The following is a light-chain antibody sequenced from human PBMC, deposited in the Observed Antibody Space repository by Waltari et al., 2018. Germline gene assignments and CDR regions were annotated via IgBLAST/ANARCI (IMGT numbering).Light chain of an antibody. V-gene: IGLV1-51*01. CDR3: GTWDNSLSAVWV. CDR1: SPNIDTHY. J-gene: IGLJ3*02. Sequence: QSVLPQPPSVSAAPGPKVTISSSGSSPNIDTHYLSWYQHLPGTAPKLLIYDNNKRPSGIPDRFSASKSGTSATLGITGLQTGDEADYFCGTWDNSLSAVWVFGGGTKLTVL. CDR2: DNN.